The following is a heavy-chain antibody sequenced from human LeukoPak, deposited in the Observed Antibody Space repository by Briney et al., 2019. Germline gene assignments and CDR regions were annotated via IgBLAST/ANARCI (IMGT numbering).Heavy chain of an antibody. V-gene: IGHV4-59*01. J-gene: IGHJ4*02. Sequence: SETLSLTCTVSGGSISSYYWSWLRQPPGKGLEWIGYIYYSGSTNYNPSLKSRVTISVDTSKNQFSLKLSSVTAADTAVYYCARSIVGATPFDYWGQGTLVTVSS. CDR1: GGSISSYY. CDR2: IYYSGST. CDR3: ARSIVGATPFDY. D-gene: IGHD1-26*01.